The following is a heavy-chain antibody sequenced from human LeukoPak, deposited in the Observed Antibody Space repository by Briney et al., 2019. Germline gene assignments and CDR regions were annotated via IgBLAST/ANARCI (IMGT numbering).Heavy chain of an antibody. Sequence: ASVKVSCKASGYTFNSYAITWVRQAPGQGLEWMGWISTYNGITSYAQKLQGRVTMTTDTSSTTAYMELRSLRSDDTALYYCARARGLRATAGTRIGFWVQGTLVSVSS. J-gene: IGHJ4*02. CDR2: ISTYNGIT. D-gene: IGHD6-13*01. CDR1: GYTFNSYA. V-gene: IGHV1-18*01. CDR3: ARARGLRATAGTRIGF.